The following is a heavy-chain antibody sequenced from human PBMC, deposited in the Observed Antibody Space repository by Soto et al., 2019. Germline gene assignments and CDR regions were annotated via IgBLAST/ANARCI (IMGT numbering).Heavy chain of an antibody. CDR2: ISGSGGST. J-gene: IGHJ4*02. V-gene: IGHV3-23*01. CDR1: GFTFSSYA. CDR3: ANPGIALPAY. D-gene: IGHD6-19*01. Sequence: EVQLLESGGGLVQPGGSLRLSCAASGFTFSSYAMSWVRQAPGKGLEWVSAISGSGGSTYYADSVKGRFTISRDNSESTLYMPMNSLRAEETAVYYCANPGIALPAYWGQGTLVTVSS.